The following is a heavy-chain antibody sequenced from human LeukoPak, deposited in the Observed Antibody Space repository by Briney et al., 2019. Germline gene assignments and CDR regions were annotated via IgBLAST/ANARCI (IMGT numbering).Heavy chain of an antibody. Sequence: SVKVSCKASGGTFSSYASSWVRQAPGQGLEWMGGIIPIFGTTNYAQKFQGRVTVATDKYTGTAYMELSGLRSEDTAVYYCARGEGYSYGPVKYWGQGTLVTVSS. CDR1: GGTFSSYA. D-gene: IGHD5-18*01. V-gene: IGHV1-69*05. CDR2: IIPIFGTT. CDR3: ARGEGYSYGPVKY. J-gene: IGHJ4*02.